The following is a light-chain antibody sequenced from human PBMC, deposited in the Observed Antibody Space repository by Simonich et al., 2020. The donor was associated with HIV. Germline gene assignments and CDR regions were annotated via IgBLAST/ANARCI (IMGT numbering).Light chain of an antibody. V-gene: IGLV1-44*01. CDR2: RNN. CDR1: SSNIGSNT. CDR3: AAWDDSLNGVV. Sequence: QSVLTQPPSASGTPGQRVTISCSGSSSNIGSNTVNWYQQPPGTAPKLLIYRNNQRPSGVPDRFSGSKSGTSASLAISGLQSEDEADYYCAAWDDSLNGVVFGGGTKVTVL. J-gene: IGLJ2*01.